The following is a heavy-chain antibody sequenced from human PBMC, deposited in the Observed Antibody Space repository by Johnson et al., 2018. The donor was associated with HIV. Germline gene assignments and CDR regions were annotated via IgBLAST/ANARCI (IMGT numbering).Heavy chain of an antibody. J-gene: IGHJ3*02. Sequence: QVQLVESGGGLVQPGGSLRLSCAASGFTFSSYAMHWVRQAPGKGLEWVAVISYDGRNKYYAASVKGRFTISRDNSKNTLYLQMNSLRAEDTAVFYCARDRGYLDAFDIWGQGTMVTVSS. V-gene: IGHV3-30*04. CDR2: ISYDGRNK. D-gene: IGHD1-26*01. CDR3: ARDRGYLDAFDI. CDR1: GFTFSSYA.